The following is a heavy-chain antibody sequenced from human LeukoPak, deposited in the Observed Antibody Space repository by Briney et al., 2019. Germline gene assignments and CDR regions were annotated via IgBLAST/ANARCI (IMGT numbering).Heavy chain of an antibody. D-gene: IGHD4-23*01. CDR1: GFTFSDAW. J-gene: IGHJ4*02. CDR3: IWMTTVVTHFH. V-gene: IGHV3-15*01. Sequence: GGSLRLSCAASGFTFSDAWMSWVRQAPGKGLEWVGRIKSKGSGGTTDYGAPVKGRFTISRDDSKTTLYLQMNSLKTEDTAVYYCIWMTTVVTHFHWGQGTLVTVSS. CDR2: IKSKGSGGTT.